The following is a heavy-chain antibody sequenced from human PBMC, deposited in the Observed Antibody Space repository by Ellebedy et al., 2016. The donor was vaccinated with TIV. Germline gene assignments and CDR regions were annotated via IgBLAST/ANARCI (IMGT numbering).Heavy chain of an antibody. D-gene: IGHD3-9*01. Sequence: SETLSLSCTISGDSITSNFWSWIRQHPGKGLEWIGYIYHSRSANYNPSLKSRVTISIDTSKNQFSLKLRTVTAADTAVYYCARDWYDIVTGYSKGFDYWGQGTLVTVSS. CDR3: ARDWYDIVTGYSKGFDY. V-gene: IGHV4-59*01. CDR1: GDSITSNF. J-gene: IGHJ4*02. CDR2: IYHSRSA.